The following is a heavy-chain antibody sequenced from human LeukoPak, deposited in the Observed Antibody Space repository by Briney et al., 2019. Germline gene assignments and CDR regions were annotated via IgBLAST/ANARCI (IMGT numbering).Heavy chain of an antibody. CDR3: TRHRGSGFDY. J-gene: IGHJ4*02. V-gene: IGHV4-59*08. D-gene: IGHD6-19*01. CDR2: IYYSGST. CDR1: GGSISNHY. Sequence: KPSETLSLTCTVSGGSISNHYWSWIRQPPGKGLEWIAYIYYSGSTNYNPSLKSRVAISVDTSKNHFSLKLSSVTAADTAIYYCTRHRGSGFDYWGQGTLVTVSS.